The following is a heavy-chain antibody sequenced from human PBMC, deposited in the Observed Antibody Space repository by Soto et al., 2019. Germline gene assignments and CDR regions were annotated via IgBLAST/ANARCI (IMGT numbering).Heavy chain of an antibody. CDR1: GGTFSSYA. CDR3: ATFPNYYGG. V-gene: IGHV1-46*01. J-gene: IGHJ4*02. Sequence: ASVKVSCKASGGTFSSYAISWVRQAPGQGLEWMGIINPSGGSTSYAQKFQGRVTMTRDTSTSTVYMELSSLRDDDTAVYYCATFPNYYGGWGQGTLVTVS. CDR2: INPSGGST.